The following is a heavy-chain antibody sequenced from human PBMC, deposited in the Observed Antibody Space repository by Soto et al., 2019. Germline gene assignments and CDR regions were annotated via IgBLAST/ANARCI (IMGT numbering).Heavy chain of an antibody. CDR2: ISSSSFTI. CDR3: ARDYNVFWSGHFDY. D-gene: IGHD3-3*01. CDR1: GFSFSDYS. V-gene: IGHV3-48*01. J-gene: IGHJ4*02. Sequence: EVHLVESGGRLVQPGGSLRLSCAASGFSFSDYSMNWVRQAPGRGLEWVSYISSSSFTIHYADSVEGRFAIPRDNANHSLYREIDSLRAEETAVYYCARDYNVFWSGHFDYWGQGALVTVSS.